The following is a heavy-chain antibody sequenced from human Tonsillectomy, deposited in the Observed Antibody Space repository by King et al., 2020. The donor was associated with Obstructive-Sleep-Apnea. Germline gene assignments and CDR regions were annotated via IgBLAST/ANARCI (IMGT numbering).Heavy chain of an antibody. CDR3: ATAVVGYYYDSSAILRLPFDP. V-gene: IGHV1-24*01. CDR1: GYTLTELS. CDR2: FDPEDGET. D-gene: IGHD3-22*01. Sequence: QLVQSGAEVKKPGASVKVSCKVSGYTLTELSMHWVRQAPGKGLEWVGGFDPEDGETIYAQKFQGRVTMTEDTSTDTAYMGLSSLSSEDTAVYYCATAVVGYYYDSSAILRLPFDPWGQGTLVTVSS. J-gene: IGHJ5*02.